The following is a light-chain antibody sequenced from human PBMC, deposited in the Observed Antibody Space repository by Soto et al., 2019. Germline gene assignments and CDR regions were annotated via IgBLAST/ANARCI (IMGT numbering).Light chain of an antibody. CDR2: MAS. CDR3: QQYNTYSKT. V-gene: IGKV1-5*03. Sequence: DIQMTQSPSTLSASVGDRVTITCRASQSINNWLAWYQQKPGKAPKSLIYMASTLESGVPSRFSGSGSGTEFTLTISSLQPDDFATDYCQQYNTYSKTFGQGTKVEIK. CDR1: QSINNW. J-gene: IGKJ1*01.